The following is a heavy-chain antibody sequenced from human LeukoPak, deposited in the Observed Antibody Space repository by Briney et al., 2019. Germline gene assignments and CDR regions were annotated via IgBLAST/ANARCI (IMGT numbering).Heavy chain of an antibody. CDR2: IKSRTDGGTT. CDR1: GFTFSNAW. J-gene: IGHJ3*02. CDR3: TTDWHIVVVIAPIPDAFDI. Sequence: GGSLRLSCAASGFTFSNAWMSWVRQAPGKGPEWVGRIKSRTDGGTTDYAAHVKGRFTISRDDSKNTLYLQMNSLKTEDTAVYYCTTDWHIVVVIAPIPDAFDIWGQGTMVTVSS. V-gene: IGHV3-15*01. D-gene: IGHD2-21*01.